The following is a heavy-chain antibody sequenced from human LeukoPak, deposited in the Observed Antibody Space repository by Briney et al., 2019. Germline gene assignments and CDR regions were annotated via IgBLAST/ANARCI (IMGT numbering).Heavy chain of an antibody. V-gene: IGHV1-2*06. CDR2: INPNSGDT. J-gene: IGHJ4*02. Sequence: ASVKVSCKASGYTFTGYYMHWVRQAPGQGPEWMGHINPNSGDTDYAQNFQGRVTMTRDTSITTAYMELSRLRYDDTAVYYCAKARVSGSASSDYWGQGTLVTVPS. CDR1: GYTFTGYY. CDR3: AKARVSGSASSDY. D-gene: IGHD6-13*01.